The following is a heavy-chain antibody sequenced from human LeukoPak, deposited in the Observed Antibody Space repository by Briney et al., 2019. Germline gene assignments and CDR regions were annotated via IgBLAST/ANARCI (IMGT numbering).Heavy chain of an antibody. V-gene: IGHV4-31*03. CDR2: IHHSGNA. D-gene: IGHD2-8*01. Sequence: SETLSLTCTVSGASITSGGFYWGWIRQHPGKGLECIGFIHHSGNAYYNPSLNSRVTILVDTSKNHFSLNLSSVTAADTAVYYCARDARYCTNGVCYQKFDYWGQGTLVTVSS. J-gene: IGHJ4*02. CDR1: GASITSGGFY. CDR3: ARDARYCTNGVCYQKFDY.